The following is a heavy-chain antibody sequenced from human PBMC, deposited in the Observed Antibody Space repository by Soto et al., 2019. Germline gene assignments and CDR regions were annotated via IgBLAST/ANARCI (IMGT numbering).Heavy chain of an antibody. D-gene: IGHD2-2*01. J-gene: IGHJ4*02. CDR1: GYTLTELS. CDR3: ATDGGRYCSSTSCPPNTPNFDY. V-gene: IGHV1-24*01. CDR2: FDPEDGET. Sequence: ASVKVSCKVSGYTLTELSMHWVRQAPGKGLEWMGGFDPEDGETIYAQKFQGRVTMTEDTSTDTVYMELSSLRSEDTAVYYCATDGGRYCSSTSCPPNTPNFDYWGQGTLVTVS.